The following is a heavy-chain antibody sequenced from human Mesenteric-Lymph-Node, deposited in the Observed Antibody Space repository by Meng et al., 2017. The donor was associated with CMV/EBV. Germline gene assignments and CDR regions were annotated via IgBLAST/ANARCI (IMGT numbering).Heavy chain of an antibody. V-gene: IGHV4-38-2*02. Sequence: SETLSLTCTVSGYSISSGYYWGWIRQPPGKGLEWIGSIYHSGSTYYNPSLKSRVTISVDTSKNQFSLKLSSVTAADTAVYYCARGGPDYEWLLSPIDYWGQGTLVTVSS. CDR2: IYHSGST. CDR3: ARGGPDYEWLLSPIDY. CDR1: GYSISSGYY. D-gene: IGHD3-3*01. J-gene: IGHJ4*02.